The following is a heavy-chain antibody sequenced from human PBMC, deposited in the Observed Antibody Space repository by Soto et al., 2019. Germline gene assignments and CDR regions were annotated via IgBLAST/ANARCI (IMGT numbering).Heavy chain of an antibody. CDR2: MNPNSGNT. CDR1: GYTFTSYD. D-gene: IGHD2-21*01. CDR3: ASGHCGGDCYVDY. Sequence: QVQLVQSGAEVKKPGASVKVSCKAPGYTFTSYDINWVRQATGQGLEWMGWMNPNSGNTGYEQKFQGRVTMTRNTSIGTDYAELSSLRSEDTAVYYGASGHCGGDCYVDYWGQVTLVTDSS. V-gene: IGHV1-8*01. J-gene: IGHJ4*02.